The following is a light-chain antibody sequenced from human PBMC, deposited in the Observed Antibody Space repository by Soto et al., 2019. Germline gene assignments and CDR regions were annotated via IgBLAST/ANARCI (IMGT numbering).Light chain of an antibody. CDR1: QGIGDT. V-gene: IGKV3-20*01. Sequence: EVVMRQSPATLSVSPGEGATLSCRASQGIGDTLAWYQQKPGQAPRLLIYGASSRATGIPDRFSGSGSGTDFTLTISRLEPEDFAVYYCQQYGRSPWTFGQGTKVDIK. CDR3: QQYGRSPWT. CDR2: GAS. J-gene: IGKJ1*01.